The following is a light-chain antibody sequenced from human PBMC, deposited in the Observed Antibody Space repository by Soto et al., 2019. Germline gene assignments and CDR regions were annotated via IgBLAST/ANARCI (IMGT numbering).Light chain of an antibody. Sequence: VLTQSPGTLSLSPGERATLSCRASQSVSSTYLAWYQQKPGQAPRLLIHGASSRATGIPDRFSGSGSGTDFTLTISRLEPEDFAVYYCQQYGSSLWTFGQGTKVDIK. CDR3: QQYGSSLWT. CDR2: GAS. J-gene: IGKJ1*01. CDR1: QSVSSTY. V-gene: IGKV3-20*01.